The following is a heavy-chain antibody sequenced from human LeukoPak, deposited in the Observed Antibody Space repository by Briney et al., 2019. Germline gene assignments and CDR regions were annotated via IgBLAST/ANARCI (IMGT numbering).Heavy chain of an antibody. Sequence: PVGSLRLSCAASGFTFSSYWMHWVRQAPGKGLVWVSRINSDGSSTSYADSVKGRFTISRDNAKNSLYLQMNSLRAEDTAVYYCAELGITMIGGVWGKGTTVTISS. CDR1: GFTFSSYW. CDR3: AELGITMIGGV. CDR2: INSDGSST. V-gene: IGHV3-74*01. D-gene: IGHD3-10*02. J-gene: IGHJ6*04.